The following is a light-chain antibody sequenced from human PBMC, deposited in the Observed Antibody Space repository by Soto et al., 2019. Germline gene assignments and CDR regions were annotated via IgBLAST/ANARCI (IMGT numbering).Light chain of an antibody. Sequence: QAVVTQPASVSGSPGQSITISCTGTSSDVGGYNYVSWYQQHPGKAPKLMIYDVSNRPSGVSNRFSGSKSGNTASLTISGLQAEDEADYYCSSYTSSSTLVVFGGGTKLPS. CDR1: SSDVGGYNY. V-gene: IGLV2-14*01. CDR2: DVS. J-gene: IGLJ2*01. CDR3: SSYTSSSTLVV.